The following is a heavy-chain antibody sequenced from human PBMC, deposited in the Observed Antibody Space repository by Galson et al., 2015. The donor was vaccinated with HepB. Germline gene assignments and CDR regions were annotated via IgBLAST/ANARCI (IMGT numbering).Heavy chain of an antibody. J-gene: IGHJ5*02. V-gene: IGHV3-21*01. Sequence: SLRLSCAGSGFTFRNYAMHWVRQAPGKGLEWVSYVSSLGSYTYYADSVKGRFTLYRDNAKNSLYLQMDTLTAEDTAVYYRARAWDYQGLDWFDPWGKGTLVSVSS. CDR3: ARAWDYQGLDWFDP. CDR2: VSSLGSYT. CDR1: GFTFRNYA. D-gene: IGHD4/OR15-4a*01.